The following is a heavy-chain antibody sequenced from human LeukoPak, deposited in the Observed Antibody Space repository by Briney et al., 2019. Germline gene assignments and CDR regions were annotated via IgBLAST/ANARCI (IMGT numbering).Heavy chain of an antibody. J-gene: IGHJ3*02. CDR2: IYYSGST. D-gene: IGHD3-3*01. CDR1: GGSISSSSYY. V-gene: IGHV4-39*07. Sequence: SETLSLTCTVSGGSISSSSYYWGWIRQPPGKGLEWIGSIYYSGSTYYNPSLKSRVTISVDTSKNQFSLKLSSVTAADTAVYYCARAQYRITIFGVGRNAFDIWGQGTMVTVSS. CDR3: ARAQYRITIFGVGRNAFDI.